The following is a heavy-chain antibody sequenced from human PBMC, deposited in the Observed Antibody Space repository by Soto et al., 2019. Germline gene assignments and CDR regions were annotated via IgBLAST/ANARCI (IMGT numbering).Heavy chain of an antibody. CDR2: ISDSGGST. D-gene: IGHD6-13*01. J-gene: IGHJ4*02. CDR1: GFTFRSYA. V-gene: IGHV3-23*01. CDR3: AKVEAAAGQNY. Sequence: EVQLLESGGGLVQPGGSLRLSCAASGFTFRSYAMSWVRQAPGKALEWVSTISDSGGSTYYGDSVRGRFTISRGNSKNTLFLQMNSLRAEDTAVYYCAKVEAAAGQNYWGQGALVTVSS.